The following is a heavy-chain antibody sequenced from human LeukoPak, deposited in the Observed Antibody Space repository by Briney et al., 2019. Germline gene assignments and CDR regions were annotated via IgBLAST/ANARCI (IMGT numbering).Heavy chain of an antibody. Sequence: GGSLRLSCAASGFTFSSYGMHWVRQAPGKGLEWVAVIWYDGSNKYYADSVKGRFTISRDNSKNTLYLQMNSLRAEDTAVYYCARDGSGWSDRDAFDIWGQGTMVTVSS. CDR2: IWYDGSNK. CDR3: ARDGSGWSDRDAFDI. V-gene: IGHV3-33*01. D-gene: IGHD6-19*01. J-gene: IGHJ3*02. CDR1: GFTFSSYG.